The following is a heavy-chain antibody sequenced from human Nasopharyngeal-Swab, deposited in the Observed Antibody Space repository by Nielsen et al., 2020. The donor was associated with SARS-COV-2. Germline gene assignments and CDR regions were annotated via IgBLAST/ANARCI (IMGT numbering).Heavy chain of an antibody. J-gene: IGHJ4*02. CDR1: GFTFSSYS. CDR3: ARDPQRDYCGGDCSYFDY. Sequence: GGSLRLSCAASGFTFSSYSMNWVRQAPGKGLEWVSSISSSSSYIYHADSVKGRFTISRDNAKNSLYLQMNSLRAEDTAVYYRARDPQRDYCGGDCSYFDYWGQGTLVTVSS. V-gene: IGHV3-21*01. D-gene: IGHD2-21*02. CDR2: ISSSSSYI.